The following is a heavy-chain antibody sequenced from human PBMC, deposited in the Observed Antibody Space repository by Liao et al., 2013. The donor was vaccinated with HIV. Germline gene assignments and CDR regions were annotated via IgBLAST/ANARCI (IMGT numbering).Heavy chain of an antibody. D-gene: IGHD3-3*01. J-gene: IGHJ1*01. CDR1: GGSISSSSYY. Sequence: QLQLQESGPGLVKPSETLSLTCTVSGGSISSSSYYWGWIRQPPGKGLEWIGSIYYSGSTYYNPSLKSRVTISVDTSKNQFSLKLSSVTAADTAVYYCARDGSDFWSGYYRVPEYFQHWARAPWSPSPQ. CDR3: ARDGSDFWSGYYRVPEYFQH. V-gene: IGHV4-39*07. CDR2: IYYSGST.